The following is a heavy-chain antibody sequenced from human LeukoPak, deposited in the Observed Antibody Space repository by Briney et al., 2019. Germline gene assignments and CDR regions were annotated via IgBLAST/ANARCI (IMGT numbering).Heavy chain of an antibody. Sequence: GGSLRLSCAASGFTFSSYWMHWVRQAPGKGLEWVSAISGSGGSTYYADSVKGRFTISRDNSKNTLYLQMNSLRAEDTAVYYCAKAGIAAGDFDYWGQGTLVTVSS. V-gene: IGHV3-23*01. D-gene: IGHD6-13*01. J-gene: IGHJ4*02. CDR2: ISGSGGST. CDR1: GFTFSSYW. CDR3: AKAGIAAGDFDY.